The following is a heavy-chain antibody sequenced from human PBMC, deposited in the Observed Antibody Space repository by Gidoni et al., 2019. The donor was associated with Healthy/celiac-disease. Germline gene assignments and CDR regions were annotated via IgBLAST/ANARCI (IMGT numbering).Heavy chain of an antibody. D-gene: IGHD6-13*01. CDR3: ARAPIAAAGTGYYFDY. CDR1: GFTVGSNY. V-gene: IGHV3-66*02. Sequence: EVQLVESGGGLVQPGGSLRRSCAAPGFTVGSNYMSWVRQAPGKGREWVSGIYSGGSTYYADSVKCRFTISRDNSKNTLYLQMNSLRAEDTAVYYCARAPIAAAGTGYYFDYWGQGTLVTVSS. J-gene: IGHJ4*02. CDR2: IYSGGST.